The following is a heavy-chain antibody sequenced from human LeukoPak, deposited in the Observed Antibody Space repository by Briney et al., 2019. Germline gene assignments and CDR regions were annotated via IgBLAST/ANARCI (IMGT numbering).Heavy chain of an antibody. CDR2: IWYDGSNE. J-gene: IGHJ4*02. Sequence: GGSLRLSCAASGFTFSSYGMHWVRQAPGKGLEWVAVIWYDGSNEYYADSVKGRFTISRDNSKNTLYLQMNSLRAEDTAVYYCARDEGISSSCPRYWGQGTLVTVSS. CDR3: ARDEGISSSCPRY. D-gene: IGHD6-13*01. V-gene: IGHV3-33*01. CDR1: GFTFSSYG.